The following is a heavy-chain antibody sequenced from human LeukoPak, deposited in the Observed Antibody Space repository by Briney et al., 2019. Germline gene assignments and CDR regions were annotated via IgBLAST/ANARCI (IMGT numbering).Heavy chain of an antibody. CDR2: IYYSGST. CDR1: GGSISSSSYY. J-gene: IGHJ4*02. V-gene: IGHV4-39*07. D-gene: IGHD4/OR15-4a*01. Sequence: SETLSLTCTVSGGSISSSSYYWGWIRQPPGKGLEWIGSIYYSGSTYYNPSLKSRVTISVDTSKNQFSLKLSSVTAADTAVYYCAREDNGDHALGDYWGQGTLVTVSS. CDR3: AREDNGDHALGDY.